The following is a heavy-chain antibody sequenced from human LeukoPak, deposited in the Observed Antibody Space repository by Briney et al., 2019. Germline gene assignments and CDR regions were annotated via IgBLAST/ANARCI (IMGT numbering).Heavy chain of an antibody. Sequence: PGGSLRLSCAASGFTFSSYGMHWVRQAPGKGLEWVAFIRYDGSNKYYADSVKGRFTISRDNSKNTLYLQMNSLRAEDTAVYYCARTSGWLYYYMDVWGKGTTVTVSS. D-gene: IGHD6-19*01. V-gene: IGHV3-30*02. CDR1: GFTFSSYG. CDR3: ARTSGWLYYYMDV. J-gene: IGHJ6*03. CDR2: IRYDGSNK.